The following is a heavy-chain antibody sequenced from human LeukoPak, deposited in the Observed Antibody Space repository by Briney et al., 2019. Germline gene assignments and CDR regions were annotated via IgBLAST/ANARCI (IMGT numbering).Heavy chain of an antibody. D-gene: IGHD4-17*01. CDR2: IFYSGES. CDR3: ARLGDVEVNGGTLDY. V-gene: IGHV4-34*12. Sequence: PSETLSLTCAVYGGSFSGYYWSWIRQPPGKGLEWIASIFYSGESNKSPSLKNRVTVSVDTSKNQFFLKLTSVTVADTAVYFCARLGDVEVNGGTLDYWGRGTLVTVSS. J-gene: IGHJ4*02. CDR1: GGSFSGYY.